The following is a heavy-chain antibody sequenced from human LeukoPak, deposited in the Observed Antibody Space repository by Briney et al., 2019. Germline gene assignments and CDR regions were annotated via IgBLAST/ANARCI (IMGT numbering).Heavy chain of an antibody. V-gene: IGHV3-48*03. CDR3: GRGNLGLTYEYVWGSYREPSNWFDP. D-gene: IGHD3-16*02. CDR2: IRSSGSTI. CDR1: GFTFSSYE. J-gene: IGHJ5*02. Sequence: GGSLRLSCAASGFTFSSYEMNWVRQAPGKGLEWVSYIRSSGSTIYYADSVKGRFTISRDNAKNSLYLQMNSLRAEDTAVYYCGRGNLGLTYEYVWGSYREPSNWFDPWGQGTLVTVSS.